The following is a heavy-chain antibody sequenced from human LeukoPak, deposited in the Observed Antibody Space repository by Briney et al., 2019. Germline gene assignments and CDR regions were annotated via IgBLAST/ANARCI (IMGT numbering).Heavy chain of an antibody. V-gene: IGHV3-33*06. CDR2: IWYDGTNK. CDR1: GFTFSNYD. Sequence: GRSLRLSCAASGFTFSNYDMHWVRQAPGKGLEWVADIWYDGTNKYYADSVKGRFTISRDNSKNTLYLQMDSLRAEDAAVYYCAKANYHDSSGYYENLDYWGQGTLVTVSS. D-gene: IGHD3-22*01. J-gene: IGHJ4*02. CDR3: AKANYHDSSGYYENLDY.